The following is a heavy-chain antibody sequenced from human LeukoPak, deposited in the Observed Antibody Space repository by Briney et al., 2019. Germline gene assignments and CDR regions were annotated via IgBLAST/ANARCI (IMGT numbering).Heavy chain of an antibody. V-gene: IGHV4-31*03. CDR2: IYHSGST. CDR3: ARAELSHRGYHYGMDV. Sequence: NPSETLSLTCTVSGGSISSSSYYWGWIRQHPGKGLEWIGYIYHSGSTYYNPSLKSRVIISADTSKNQLSLKLSSVTAADTAVYYCARAELSHRGYHYGMDVWGQGATVTVS. CDR1: GGSISSSSYY. J-gene: IGHJ6*02. D-gene: IGHD1-14*01.